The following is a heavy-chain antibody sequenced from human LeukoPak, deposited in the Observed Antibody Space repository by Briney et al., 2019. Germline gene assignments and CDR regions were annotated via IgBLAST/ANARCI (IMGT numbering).Heavy chain of an antibody. Sequence: GGSLRLSCVVSGFTFDDFGMHWVRQAPGKGLEWVSSISWNSGSTAYADSIKGRFTISRDNAKNSLYLQMNSLRAEDTALYYCAKDKGIFGVAYCDSWGQGTLVSVSS. D-gene: IGHD3-3*01. CDR3: AKDKGIFGVAYCDS. J-gene: IGHJ4*02. CDR1: GFTFDDFG. CDR2: ISWNSGST. V-gene: IGHV3-9*01.